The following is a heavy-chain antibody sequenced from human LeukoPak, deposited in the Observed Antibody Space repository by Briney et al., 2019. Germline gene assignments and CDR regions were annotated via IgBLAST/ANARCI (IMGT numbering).Heavy chain of an antibody. J-gene: IGHJ5*02. V-gene: IGHV3-23*01. CDR3: ANSPARGTYNWFDP. CDR1: GFTFSSYA. Sequence: GGSLRLSCAASGFTFSSYAMSWVRQAPGKGLEWVSAISGSGGSTYYADSVKGRFTISRDNSKNTLYLQMNSLRAEDTAVYYCANSPARGTYNWFDPWGQGTLVTVSS. CDR2: ISGSGGST.